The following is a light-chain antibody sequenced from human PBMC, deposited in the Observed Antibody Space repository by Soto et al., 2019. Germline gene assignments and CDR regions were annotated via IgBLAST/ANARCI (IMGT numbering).Light chain of an antibody. CDR3: SSYTSSREKV. V-gene: IGLV2-14*01. CDR1: RSDVGGYNY. CDR2: DVS. Sequence: QSALTQPASVSGSPGQSITISCTGTRSDVGGYNYVSWYQQYPGKAPKLMIHDVSNRPSGVSDRFSGSKSGNTASLTISGLQAEAEADYYCSSYTSSREKVFGTGT. J-gene: IGLJ1*01.